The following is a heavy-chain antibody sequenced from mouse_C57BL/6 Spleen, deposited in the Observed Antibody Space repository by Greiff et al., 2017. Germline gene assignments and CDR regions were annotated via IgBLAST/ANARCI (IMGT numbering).Heavy chain of an antibody. CDR3: AREDYDGAWFAY. J-gene: IGHJ3*01. CDR1: GYTFTSYW. CDR2: IYPSDSET. V-gene: IGHV1-61*01. Sequence: VQLQQPGAELVRPGSSVKLSCKASGYTFTSYWMDWVKQRPGQGLEWIGNIYPSDSETHYNQKFKDKATLTVDKSSSKAYMQLSSLTSEDSAVYYCAREDYDGAWFAYWGQGTLVTVSA. D-gene: IGHD2-4*01.